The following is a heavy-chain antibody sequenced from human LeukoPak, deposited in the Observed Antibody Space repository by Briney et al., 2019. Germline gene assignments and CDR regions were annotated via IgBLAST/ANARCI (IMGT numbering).Heavy chain of an antibody. CDR3: ARDRAYSSNLFDY. J-gene: IGHJ4*02. V-gene: IGHV1-69*13. D-gene: IGHD6-13*01. CDR1: GGTFSSYA. CDR2: IIPIFGTA. Sequence: ASVKVSCKASGGTFSSYAISWVRQAPGQGLEWMGGIIPIFGTANYAQKFQGRVTITADESTSTAYMELSSLRSEDTAVYYCARDRAYSSNLFDYWGQGTLVTVSS.